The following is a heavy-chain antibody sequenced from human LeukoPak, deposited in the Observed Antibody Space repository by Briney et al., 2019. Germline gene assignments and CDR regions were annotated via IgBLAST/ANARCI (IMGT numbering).Heavy chain of an antibody. CDR3: AKDRGY. Sequence: GGSLRLSCAASRFTFSSYPMGRVPQGPGKGLEWVSAVSGSGDNTYYADSVKGRFTISRDNSKNTLYRQMNSVRAEDTAVYYCAKDRGYWGQGTLVAVSS. J-gene: IGHJ4*02. D-gene: IGHD5-24*01. V-gene: IGHV3-23*01. CDR2: VSGSGDNT. CDR1: RFTFSSYP.